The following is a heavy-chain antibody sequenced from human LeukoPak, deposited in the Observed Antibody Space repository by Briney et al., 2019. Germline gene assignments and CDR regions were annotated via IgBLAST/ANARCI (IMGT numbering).Heavy chain of an antibody. CDR3: ARDRSLGIIDY. CDR2: IYYSGTT. D-gene: IGHD3-16*01. CDR1: GDSISSYY. V-gene: IGHV4-59*01. J-gene: IGHJ4*02. Sequence: SETLSLTCIVSGDSISSYYWSWLRQPPGKGLEWIGCIYYSGTTKYNPSLKSRVTISVDASKNHFSLNLTSVTVADTAVYYCARDRSLGIIDYWGQGTLVTVSS.